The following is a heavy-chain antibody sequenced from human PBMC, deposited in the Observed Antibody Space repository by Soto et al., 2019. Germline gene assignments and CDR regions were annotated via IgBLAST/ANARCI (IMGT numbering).Heavy chain of an antibody. CDR3: GRAAGQRPIEY. Sequence: PGGSLRLSCAASGFTFSGYWMSWVRQAPGKGLEWVANIKQDVGDQYYVDSVKGRFSISRDNAKNSLYLEMDTLRAEDTAVYYCGRAAGQRPIEYWGHGSLVTVSS. J-gene: IGHJ4*01. CDR1: GFTFSGYW. V-gene: IGHV3-7*01. CDR2: IKQDVGDQ.